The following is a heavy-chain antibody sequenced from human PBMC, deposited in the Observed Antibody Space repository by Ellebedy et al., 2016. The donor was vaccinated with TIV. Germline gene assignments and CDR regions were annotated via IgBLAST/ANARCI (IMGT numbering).Heavy chain of an antibody. Sequence: GESLKISCAASGFTFTTYAMSWVRQAPGKGLEWVAVIYSGGSTYYADSVKSRFTISRDNSNNTLYLQMNSLRAEDTAVYYCAREATTVTTDYGMDVWGQGTTVTVSS. V-gene: IGHV3-66*01. CDR1: GFTFTTYA. CDR3: AREATTVTTDYGMDV. D-gene: IGHD4-17*01. J-gene: IGHJ6*02. CDR2: IYSGGST.